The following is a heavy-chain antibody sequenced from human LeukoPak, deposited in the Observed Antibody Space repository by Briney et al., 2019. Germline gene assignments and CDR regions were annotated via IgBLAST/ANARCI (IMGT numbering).Heavy chain of an antibody. CDR3: ARVRAAAVPYYFDH. J-gene: IGHJ4*02. V-gene: IGHV4-34*01. CDR1: GGSFSGYY. CDR2: INHSGST. Sequence: SETLSLTCAVYGGSFSGYYWSWIRQPPGKGLEWIGEINHSGSTNYNPSLKSRVTISVDTSKNQFSLKLSSVTAADTAVYYCARVRAAAVPYYFDHWGQGTLVTVSS. D-gene: IGHD6-13*01.